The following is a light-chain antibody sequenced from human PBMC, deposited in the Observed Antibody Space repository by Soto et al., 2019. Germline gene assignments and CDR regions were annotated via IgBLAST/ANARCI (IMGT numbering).Light chain of an antibody. V-gene: IGKV3-15*01. CDR3: QQYTNWPPNT. CDR1: QTVSSN. CDR2: GAS. Sequence: EIVMTQSPATLSVPPGERATLSCRASQTVSSNLAWYQQKPGQAPRLLIYGASTRATGVPARFSGRGSGTEFTLTISSLQSEDFAVYYCQQYTNWPPNTFGQGTRLEI. J-gene: IGKJ5*01.